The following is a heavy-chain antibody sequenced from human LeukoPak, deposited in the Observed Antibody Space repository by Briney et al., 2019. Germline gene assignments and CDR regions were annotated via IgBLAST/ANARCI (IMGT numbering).Heavy chain of an antibody. CDR2: IRYDGSNK. CDR3: AKDLIRVVVVALDY. V-gene: IGHV3-30*02. Sequence: GGSLRLSCAASGFTFSSYGMHWVRQAPGKGLEWVAFIRYDGSNKYYADSVKGRFTISRDNSKNTLYLQTNSLRAEDTAVYYCAKDLIRVVVVALDYWGQGTLVTVSS. CDR1: GFTFSSYG. D-gene: IGHD2-15*01. J-gene: IGHJ4*02.